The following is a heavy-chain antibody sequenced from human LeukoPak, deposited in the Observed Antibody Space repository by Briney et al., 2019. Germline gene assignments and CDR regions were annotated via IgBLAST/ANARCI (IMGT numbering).Heavy chain of an antibody. CDR1: GGSISSGSYY. J-gene: IGHJ6*03. Sequence: SETLSLTCTVSGGSISSGSYYRSWIRQPAGKGLEWIGRIYTSGSTNYNPSLKSRVTISVDTSKNQFSLKLSSVTAADTAVYYCARDHPTPNAGYMDVRGKGTTVTVSS. CDR2: IYTSGST. V-gene: IGHV4-61*02. D-gene: IGHD2-8*01. CDR3: ARDHPTPNAGYMDV.